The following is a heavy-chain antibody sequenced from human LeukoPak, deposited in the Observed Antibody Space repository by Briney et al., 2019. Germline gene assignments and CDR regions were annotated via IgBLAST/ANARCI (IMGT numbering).Heavy chain of an antibody. CDR3: ASSVTGGDALDEDAFDT. J-gene: IGHJ3*02. Sequence: ASVKVSCKASGGTFSSYAISWVRQAPGQGLEWMGGIIPIFGTANYAQKFQGRVTITADESTSTAYMELSSLRSEDTAVYYCASSVTGGDALDEDAFDTWGQGTMVTVSS. CDR1: GGTFSSYA. D-gene: IGHD2-21*02. CDR2: IIPIFGTA. V-gene: IGHV1-69*13.